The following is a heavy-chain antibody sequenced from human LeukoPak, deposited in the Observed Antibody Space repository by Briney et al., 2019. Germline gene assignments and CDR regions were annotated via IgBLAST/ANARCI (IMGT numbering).Heavy chain of an antibody. D-gene: IGHD2-15*01. Sequence: PGGSLRLSCAASGFTFSSYEMNWVRQAPGKGLEWVSYISSSGSTIYYADSVRGRFTISRDNAKNSLYLQMNSLRAEDTAVYYCARGRGGSWYYFDYWDQGTLVTVSS. CDR3: ARGRGGSWYYFDY. V-gene: IGHV3-48*03. CDR2: ISSSGSTI. CDR1: GFTFSSYE. J-gene: IGHJ4*02.